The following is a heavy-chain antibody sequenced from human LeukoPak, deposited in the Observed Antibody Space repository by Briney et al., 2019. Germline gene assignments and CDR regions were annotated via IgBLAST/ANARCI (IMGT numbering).Heavy chain of an antibody. D-gene: IGHD6-13*01. J-gene: IGHJ4*02. CDR1: GFSFSVFG. CDR3: ARDLSPDTAAGKYYFDF. Sequence: PGGSLRLSCAASGFSFSVFGMHWVRQAPGKGLEWVAVIWNDARITYYANSVNGRFTISRDDSKNMLFLQMDSLRAEDTAVYYCARDLSPDTAAGKYYFDFCGQGALVTVSS. V-gene: IGHV3-33*01. CDR2: IWNDARIT.